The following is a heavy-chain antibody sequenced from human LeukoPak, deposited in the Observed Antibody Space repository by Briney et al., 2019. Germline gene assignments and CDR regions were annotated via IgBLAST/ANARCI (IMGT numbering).Heavy chain of an antibody. CDR3: ARDRYCSGGSCYSLPGAFDI. CDR1: GLIFIIYS. CDR2: INSRSSTI. J-gene: IGHJ3*02. Sequence: GGSLTLSCAPSGLIFIIYSMNWAPHAPGKGLEGVAYINSRSSTIYYADSVKGRFTISRDNAKNSLYLQMNSLRAEDTAVYYCARDRYCSGGSCYSLPGAFDIWGQGTMVTVSS. D-gene: IGHD2-15*01. V-gene: IGHV3-48*04.